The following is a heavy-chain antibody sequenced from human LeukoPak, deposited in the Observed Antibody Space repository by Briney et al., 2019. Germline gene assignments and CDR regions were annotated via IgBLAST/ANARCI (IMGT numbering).Heavy chain of an antibody. CDR1: GFTFSTYA. D-gene: IGHD2-2*01. CDR2: ISGSGDTT. Sequence: GASLRLSCAASGFTFSTYAMSWVRQAPGKGLEWVSAISGSGDTTYYADSVKGRFTISRDNSKNTLYLQMNNLRAEDTAVYYCAKAMGDWYCRSTSCLAQHWGQGTLVTVSS. CDR3: AKAMGDWYCRSTSCLAQH. V-gene: IGHV3-23*01. J-gene: IGHJ1*01.